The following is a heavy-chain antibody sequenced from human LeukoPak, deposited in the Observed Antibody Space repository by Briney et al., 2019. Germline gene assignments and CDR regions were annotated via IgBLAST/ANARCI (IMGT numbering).Heavy chain of an antibody. J-gene: IGHJ3*02. D-gene: IGHD3-10*01. CDR2: IYHSGST. CDR1: GYSISSGYY. Sequence: PSETLSLTCTVSGYSISSGYYWGWIRQPPGKGLEWIGSIYHSGSTYYNPSLKSRVTISVDTSKNQFSLKLSSVTAADTAVYYCARGGVEVRGVIMRGYAFDIWGQGTMVTVSS. CDR3: ARGGVEVRGVIMRGYAFDI. V-gene: IGHV4-38-2*02.